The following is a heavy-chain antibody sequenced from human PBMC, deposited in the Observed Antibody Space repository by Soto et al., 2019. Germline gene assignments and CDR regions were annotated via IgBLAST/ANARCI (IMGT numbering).Heavy chain of an antibody. CDR1: GGTFTNYG. Sequence: QVQLVQSGAEVKKPGSSVKVSCKASGGTFTNYGISWVRQAPGQGPDWLGGIIPIFGTPNYAQKFQGRVTITADESTSTVYMELSSLRSEDTAVFYCARGGTYYYDSNAQNLPRRDRDNWFDPWGQGTLVTVSS. CDR2: IIPIFGTP. J-gene: IGHJ5*02. V-gene: IGHV1-69*01. D-gene: IGHD3-22*01. CDR3: ARGGTYYYDSNAQNLPRRDRDNWFDP.